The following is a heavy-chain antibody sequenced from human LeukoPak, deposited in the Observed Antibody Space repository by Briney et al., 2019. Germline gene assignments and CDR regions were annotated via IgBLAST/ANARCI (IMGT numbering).Heavy chain of an antibody. Sequence: PGGSLRLSCAASGFTFSNNFMHWVRQAPGKGLVWVSRINSDGSGTKYADSVKGRFTISRDNAKNTLYLQMNNLRVEDTAIYYCAKTTGSTFEYWGQGTLVTVSS. CDR2: INSDGSGT. CDR3: AKTTGSTFEY. D-gene: IGHD2/OR15-2a*01. V-gene: IGHV3-74*01. J-gene: IGHJ4*02. CDR1: GFTFSNNF.